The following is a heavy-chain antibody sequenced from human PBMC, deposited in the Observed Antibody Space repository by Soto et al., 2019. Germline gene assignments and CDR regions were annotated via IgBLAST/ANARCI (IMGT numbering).Heavy chain of an antibody. D-gene: IGHD3-3*01. V-gene: IGHV3-33*01. CDR1: GFTFSSYG. CDR2: IWYDGSNK. J-gene: IGHJ6*02. Sequence: PGGSLRLSCVASGFTFSSYGMHWVRQAPGKGLEWVAVIWYDGSNKYYADSVKGRFTISRDNAKNSLYLEMNSLRAEDTAVYYCARDRYSYYDFRSGSLPYYYYGMDVWGQGTTVTVSS. CDR3: ARDRYSYYDFRSGSLPYYYYGMDV.